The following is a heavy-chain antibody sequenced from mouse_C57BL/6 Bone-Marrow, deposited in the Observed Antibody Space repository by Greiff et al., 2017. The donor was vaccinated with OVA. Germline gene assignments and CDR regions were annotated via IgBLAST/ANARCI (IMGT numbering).Heavy chain of an antibody. CDR1: GFTFSSYA. V-gene: IGHV5-4*01. D-gene: IGHD2-5*01. Sequence: EVQRVESGGGLVKPGGSLKLSCAASGFTFSSYAMSWVRQTPEKRLEWVATISDGGSYTYYPDNVKGRFTISRDNAKNNLYLQMSHLKSEDTAMYYCASYSNYVPYWGQGTLVTVSA. J-gene: IGHJ3*01. CDR2: ISDGGSYT. CDR3: ASYSNYVPY.